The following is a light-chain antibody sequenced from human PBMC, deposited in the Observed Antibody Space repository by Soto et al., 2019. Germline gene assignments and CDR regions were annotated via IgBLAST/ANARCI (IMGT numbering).Light chain of an antibody. CDR2: SNN. CDR1: SSNIGSNT. Sequence: QLVLTQPPSASGTPGQRVTISCSGSSSNIGSNTVNWYQQLPGTAPKLLIYSNNQRPSGVSVRFSGSKSGTSASLAISGLQAEDEADYYCQSFDKYLSAVVFGGGTKLTVL. CDR3: QSFDKYLSAVV. J-gene: IGLJ2*01. V-gene: IGLV1-44*01.